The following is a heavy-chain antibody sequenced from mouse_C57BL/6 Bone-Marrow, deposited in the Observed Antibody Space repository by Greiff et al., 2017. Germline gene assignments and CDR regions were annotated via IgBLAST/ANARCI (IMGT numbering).Heavy chain of an antibody. Sequence: VQLQQSGPVLVKPGASVKMSCKASGYTFTDYYMNWVKQSHGKSLEWIGVINPYNGGTSYNQKFKGKATLTVDKSSSTAYMERNSLTSEDSAVYYGARNGFYYYGTGFAYWGQGTLVTVSA. J-gene: IGHJ3*01. CDR1: GYTFTDYY. V-gene: IGHV1-19*01. CDR3: ARNGFYYYGTGFAY. CDR2: INPYNGGT. D-gene: IGHD1-1*01.